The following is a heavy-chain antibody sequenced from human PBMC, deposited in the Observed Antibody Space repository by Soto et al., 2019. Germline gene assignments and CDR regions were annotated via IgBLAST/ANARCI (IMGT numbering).Heavy chain of an antibody. CDR1: GFTLRNYE. D-gene: IGHD2-21*02. CDR2: ISGSNNNI. CDR3: ASERLCGADCYFFDN. Sequence: GGSLRLSCAASGFTLRNYEMNWVRQAPGKGLEWISKISGSNNNIYYADSVRGRFTISRDNAKNSLYLQMNSLRAEDTAIYYCASERLCGADCYFFDNWGQGTQVTSPQ. J-gene: IGHJ4*02. V-gene: IGHV3-48*03.